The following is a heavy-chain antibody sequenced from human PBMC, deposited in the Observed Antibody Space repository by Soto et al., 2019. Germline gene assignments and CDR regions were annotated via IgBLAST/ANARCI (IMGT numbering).Heavy chain of an antibody. V-gene: IGHV2-5*02. J-gene: IGHJ5*02. CDR1: GFSLSTSGEG. Sequence: SGPTLVNPTHTLKLTSTFSGFSLSTSGEGVDWIRQPPGQALEWLALIYWDDDKRYSPSLKSRLTITKDTSKTQVVITMTNMDPVDTATYYDAHSPYSSTRLDVNVYNGFDPWRQ. CDR3: AHSPYSSTRLDVNVYNGFDP. CDR2: IYWDDDK. D-gene: IGHD6-13*01.